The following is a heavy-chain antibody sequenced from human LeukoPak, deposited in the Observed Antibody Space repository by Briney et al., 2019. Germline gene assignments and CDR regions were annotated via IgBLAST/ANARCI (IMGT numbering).Heavy chain of an antibody. CDR3: ARAAQYSDSSGYPY. D-gene: IGHD3-22*01. Sequence: ASVKVSCKASGHTFTSYAMHWVRQAPGQRLEWMGWINAGNGNTKYSQKFQGRVTITRDTSASTAYMELSSLRSEDTAVYYCARAAQYSDSSGYPYWGQGTLVTVSS. CDR2: INAGNGNT. CDR1: GHTFTSYA. V-gene: IGHV1-3*01. J-gene: IGHJ4*02.